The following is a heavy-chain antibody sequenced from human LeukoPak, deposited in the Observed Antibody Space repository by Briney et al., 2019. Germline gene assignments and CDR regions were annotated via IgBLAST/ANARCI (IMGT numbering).Heavy chain of an antibody. D-gene: IGHD5-24*01. CDR1: GFTFSSYS. J-gene: IGHJ4*02. Sequence: GGSLRLSCAASGFTFSSYSMNWVRQAPGKGLEWVSSISSSSSYIYYADSVKGRFTISRDNAKNSLYLQMNSLRAEDTAVYYCARVRDAYNHGLDYWGQGALVTVSS. CDR2: ISSSSSYI. CDR3: ARVRDAYNHGLDY. V-gene: IGHV3-21*01.